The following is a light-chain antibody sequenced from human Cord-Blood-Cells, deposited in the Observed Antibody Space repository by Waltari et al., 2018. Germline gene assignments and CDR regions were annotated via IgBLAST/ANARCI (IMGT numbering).Light chain of an antibody. J-gene: IGKJ2*01. CDR2: GAS. CDR3: QQYNNWPPYT. V-gene: IGKV3-15*01. Sequence: IVMTQSPATLSVSPGARATLSCRASQRVSSNLAWYQQKPGQAPRLLIYGASTRATGIPASFSGSGSGTEFTLTISSLQSEDFAVYDCQQYNNWPPYTFGQGTKLEIK. CDR1: QRVSSN.